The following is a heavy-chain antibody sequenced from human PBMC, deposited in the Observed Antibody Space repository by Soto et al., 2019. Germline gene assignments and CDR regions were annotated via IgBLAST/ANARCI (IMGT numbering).Heavy chain of an antibody. CDR1: GGSISSSSYY. V-gene: IGHV4-39*01. CDR2: IYYSGST. D-gene: IGHD3-9*01. Sequence: SETLSLTCTVSGGSISSSSYYWGWIRQPPGKGLEWIGSIYYSGSTYYNPSLKSRVTISVDTSKNQFSLKLSSVTAADTAVYYCARKILTGYLLTGPFAINQYNWFDPWGQGTLVTVSS. J-gene: IGHJ5*02. CDR3: ARKILTGYLLTGPFAINQYNWFDP.